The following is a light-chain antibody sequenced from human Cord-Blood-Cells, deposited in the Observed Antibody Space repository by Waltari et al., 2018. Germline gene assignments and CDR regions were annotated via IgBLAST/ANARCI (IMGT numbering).Light chain of an antibody. CDR3: CSYAGSSTYV. CDR1: SSDVGSYHL. J-gene: IGLJ1*01. CDR2: EVS. V-gene: IGLV2-23*02. Sequence: QSALTQPASVSGSPGQSITISCTGTSSDVGSYHLVSWYQQHPGKAPNLMIYEVSKRPSGVSNRFSGSKSGNTASLTISGLQAEDEADYYCCSYAGSSTYVFGTGTKVTVL.